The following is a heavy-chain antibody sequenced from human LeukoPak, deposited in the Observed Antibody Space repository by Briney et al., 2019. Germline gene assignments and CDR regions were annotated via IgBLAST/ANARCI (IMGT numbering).Heavy chain of an antibody. Sequence: SVKVSCKASGGTLSSYAISWVRQAPGQGLEWMGGIIPIFGTANYAQKFQGRVTITADKSTSTAYMELSSLRSEDTAVYYCARVGVQLWYAFDYWGQGTLVTVSS. CDR1: GGTLSSYA. CDR3: ARVGVQLWYAFDY. D-gene: IGHD5-18*01. J-gene: IGHJ4*02. CDR2: IIPIFGTA. V-gene: IGHV1-69*06.